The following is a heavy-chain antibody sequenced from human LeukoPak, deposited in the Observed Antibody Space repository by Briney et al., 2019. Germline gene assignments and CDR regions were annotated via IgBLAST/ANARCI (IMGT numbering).Heavy chain of an antibody. CDR3: ASSPFGELLFD. D-gene: IGHD3-10*01. Sequence: SQTLFLTCAVSGGSISSGGYSWSWIRQPPGKGLEWIGYIYHSGSTYYNPSLKSRVTISVDKSKNQFSLKLSSVTAADTAVYYCASSPFGELLFDWGQGTLVTVSS. CDR2: IYHSGST. V-gene: IGHV4-30-2*01. CDR1: GGSISSGGYS. J-gene: IGHJ4*02.